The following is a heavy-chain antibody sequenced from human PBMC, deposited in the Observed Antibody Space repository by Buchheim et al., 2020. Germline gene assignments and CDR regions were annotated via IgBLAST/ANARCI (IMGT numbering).Heavy chain of an antibody. V-gene: IGHV4-34*01. J-gene: IGHJ4*02. CDR2: INHSGST. Sequence: QVQLQQWGAGLLKPSETLSLTCAVYGGSFSGYYWSWIRQPPGKGLEWIGEINHSGSTNYNPSLKSRVTISVDTSKNQFSLKLSSVTAADTAVYYCARGRSSLRIVAPRGYFDYWGQGTL. D-gene: IGHD2-15*01. CDR1: GGSFSGYY. CDR3: ARGRSSLRIVAPRGYFDY.